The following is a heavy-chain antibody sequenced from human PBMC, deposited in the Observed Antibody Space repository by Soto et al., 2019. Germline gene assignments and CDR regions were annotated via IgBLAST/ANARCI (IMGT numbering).Heavy chain of an antibody. CDR2: ISHDGRNK. V-gene: IGHV3-30*18. J-gene: IGHJ4*02. CDR1: RFTFSSYG. CDR3: AKLYPAGSETYLGGFDN. Sequence: GGSLRLSCAASRFTFSSYGMHWVRQAPGKGLEWVALISHDGRNKYYADSVRGRFTISRDNSKNTLYLQMNSLRPDDTAVYYCAKLYPAGSETYLGGFDNWGQGTLVTVSS. D-gene: IGHD3-16*01.